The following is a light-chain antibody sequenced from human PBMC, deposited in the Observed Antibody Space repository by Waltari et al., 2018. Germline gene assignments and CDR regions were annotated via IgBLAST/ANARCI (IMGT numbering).Light chain of an antibody. V-gene: IGKV1-5*03. J-gene: IGKJ4*01. CDR3: QQYNSYSLLS. CDR1: QCINKW. Sequence: DIQMTQSPSTLSASVGDRFSITCRASQCINKWLAWYQQQPGKAPKLLIYKASSLESGVPSRCSGSGSGTEFTLTISSLQPDEFATYYCQQYNSYSLLSFGGGTKVEIK. CDR2: KAS.